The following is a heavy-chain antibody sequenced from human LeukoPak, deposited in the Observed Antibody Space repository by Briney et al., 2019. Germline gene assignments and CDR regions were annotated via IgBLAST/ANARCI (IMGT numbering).Heavy chain of an antibody. CDR1: GFTFSSYG. V-gene: IGHV3-30*03. CDR3: ASHVDTAMVDDY. D-gene: IGHD5-18*01. J-gene: IGHJ4*02. CDR2: ISYDGSNK. Sequence: GGSLRLSCAASGFTFSSYGMHWVRQAPGKGLEWVAVISYDGSNKYYADSVKGRFTISRDNSKNTLYLQMNSPRAEDTAVYYCASHVDTAMVDDYWGQGTLVTVSS.